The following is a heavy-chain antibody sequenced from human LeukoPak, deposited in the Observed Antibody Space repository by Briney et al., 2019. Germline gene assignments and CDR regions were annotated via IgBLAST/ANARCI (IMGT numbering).Heavy chain of an antibody. CDR1: GESFSGYY. CDR3: ARGPYYGSGSYPY. J-gene: IGHJ4*02. V-gene: IGHV4-34*01. Sequence: SETLSLTCAVYGESFSGYYWNRIRQPPGKGLEWIGEINHSGSTNYNPSLKSRVTMSVDTSKNQFSLKLSSVTAADTAVYYCARGPYYGSGSYPYWGQGTLVTVSS. CDR2: INHSGST. D-gene: IGHD3-10*01.